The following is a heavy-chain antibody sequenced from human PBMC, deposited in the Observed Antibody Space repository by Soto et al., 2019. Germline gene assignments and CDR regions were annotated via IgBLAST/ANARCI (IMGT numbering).Heavy chain of an antibody. V-gene: IGHV3-21*01. CDR1: GFTFSSYS. J-gene: IGHJ2*01. CDR2: ISSSSSYI. Sequence: GGSLRLSCAASGFTFSSYSMNWVRQAPGKGLEWVSSISSSSSYIYYADSVKGRFTISRDNAKNSLYLQMNSLRAEDTAVYYCARGGDESWYFDLWGRGTLVTVSS. D-gene: IGHD2-21*02. CDR3: ARGGDESWYFDL.